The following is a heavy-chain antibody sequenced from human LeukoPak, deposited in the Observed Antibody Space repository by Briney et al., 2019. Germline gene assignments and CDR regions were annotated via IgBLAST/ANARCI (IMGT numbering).Heavy chain of an antibody. CDR3: ARNLLMYGMDV. Sequence: ASVTVSCTASGYTFTIYAMHWVRQAPGQRLEWMGWINAGNGNTKYSQKFQGRVTITRDTSASTAYMELSSLRSEDTAVYYCARNLLMYGMDVWGQGTTVTVSS. J-gene: IGHJ6*02. V-gene: IGHV1-3*01. D-gene: IGHD3-16*01. CDR2: INAGNGNT. CDR1: GYTFTIYA.